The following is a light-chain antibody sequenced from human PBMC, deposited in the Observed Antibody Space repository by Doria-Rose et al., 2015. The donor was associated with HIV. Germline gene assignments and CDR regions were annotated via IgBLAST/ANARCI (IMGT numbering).Light chain of an antibody. CDR2: DGS. CDR1: QRFSSTY. J-gene: IGKJ1*01. CDR3: HQYGTSWT. Sequence: LTQFPGTLSLSPGKSATLSCRASQRFSSTYLAWYQQKPGQAPSLLIYDGSTRATGIPDRFSASGSGTDFTLTINRLEPEDFALYYCHQYGTSWTFGQGTKVEI. V-gene: IGKV3-20*01.